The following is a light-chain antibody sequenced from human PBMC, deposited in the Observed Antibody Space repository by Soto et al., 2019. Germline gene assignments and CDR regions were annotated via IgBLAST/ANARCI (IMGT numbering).Light chain of an antibody. CDR3: SSFTFISTWV. V-gene: IGLV2-14*01. CDR1: ISDIGDYDY. Sequence: QSALTQPASVSASPGQSITISCTGTISDIGDYDYVSWYQQHPGKAPKLIIYEVSKRPSGVSNRFSGSKSGNTASLTISGLQAEDEADYYCSSFTFISTWVFGGGTKVTVL. J-gene: IGLJ3*02. CDR2: EVS.